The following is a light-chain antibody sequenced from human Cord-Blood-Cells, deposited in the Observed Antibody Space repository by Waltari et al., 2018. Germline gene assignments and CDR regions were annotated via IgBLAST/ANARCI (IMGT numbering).Light chain of an antibody. CDR1: RSDVGGYNY. Sequence: QSALTQPRSVSGSPGQSVTISCTGPRSDVGGYNYVSWYQQPPGKAPKLMIYDVSKRPSGVPDRFSGSKSGNTASLTISGLQAEDEADYYCCSYAGSYTFVFGGGTKLTVL. CDR3: CSYAGSYTFV. CDR2: DVS. V-gene: IGLV2-11*01. J-gene: IGLJ2*01.